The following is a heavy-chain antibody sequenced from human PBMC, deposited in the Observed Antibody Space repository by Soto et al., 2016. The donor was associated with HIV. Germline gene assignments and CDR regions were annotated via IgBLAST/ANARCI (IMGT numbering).Heavy chain of an antibody. CDR2: MNPNSGTT. V-gene: IGHV1-8*01. CDR3: ARVQGYTSSWSLYYYYYMDV. J-gene: IGHJ6*03. Sequence: QVQLVQSGAEVKKPGASVKVSCKASGYTFPNYDINWVRQATGQGLEWMGWMNPNSGTTGYAQKFQGRVTITRNTSISTAYMELSRLRSEDTAVYYCARVQGYTSSWSLYYYYYMDVWAKGPRSPSP. D-gene: IGHD6-13*01. CDR1: GYTFPNYD.